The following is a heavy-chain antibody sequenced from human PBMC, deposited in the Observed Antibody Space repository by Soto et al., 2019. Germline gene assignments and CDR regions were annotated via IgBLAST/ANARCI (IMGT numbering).Heavy chain of an antibody. CDR2: INSDGSGT. V-gene: IGHV3-74*01. J-gene: IGHJ4*02. CDR3: VDPYFFDY. Sequence: PGGSLRLSCAASGFTFSSHWMHWVRQVPGKGLVWVSRINSDGSGTSYADSVKGRFTISRDNAKNTLYLQMNSLRAEDTALYYCVDPYFFDYWGQGTLVTVSS. CDR1: GFTFSSHW. D-gene: IGHD2-2*03.